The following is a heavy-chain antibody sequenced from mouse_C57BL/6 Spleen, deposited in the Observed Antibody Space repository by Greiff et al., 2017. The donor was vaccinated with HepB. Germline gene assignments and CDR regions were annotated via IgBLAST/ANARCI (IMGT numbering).Heavy chain of an antibody. V-gene: IGHV1-82*01. J-gene: IGHJ4*01. CDR1: GYAFSSSW. Sequence: VQLQQSGPELVKPGASVKISCKASGYAFSSSWMNWVKQRPGQGLEWIGRIYPGDGDTNYNGKFKGKATLTADKSSSTAYMQLSSLTSEDSAVYFCATGTGAMDYWGQGTSVTVSS. D-gene: IGHD4-1*01. CDR3: ATGTGAMDY. CDR2: IYPGDGDT.